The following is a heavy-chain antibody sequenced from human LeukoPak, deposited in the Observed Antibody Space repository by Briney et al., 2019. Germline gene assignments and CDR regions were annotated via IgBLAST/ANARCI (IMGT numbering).Heavy chain of an antibody. CDR1: GYTSTSYY. CDR2: INPSGDGT. V-gene: IGHV1-46*01. Sequence: RASVKVSCKSSGYTSTSYYMHWVRQARGEGLEWMGVINPSGDGTSYAQKFKGRVTLTRNVSTSTVCMEMSSLRSDDTAVYYCARTCCSETSKFDYWGQGTLVTVSS. CDR3: ARTCCSETSKFDY. D-gene: IGHD2-15*01. J-gene: IGHJ4*02.